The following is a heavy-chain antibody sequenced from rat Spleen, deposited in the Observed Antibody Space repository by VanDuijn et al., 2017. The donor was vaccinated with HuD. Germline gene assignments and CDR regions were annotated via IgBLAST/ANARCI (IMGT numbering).Heavy chain of an antibody. J-gene: IGHJ2*01. D-gene: IGHD4-1*01. CDR2: MWRSGST. Sequence: QVQLKESGPGLVKPSETLSLTCTVSGFSLASSHVSWVRQPPGKGLEWMGVMWRSGSTEYNSGLKSRLSISRDTSKSQVFLKMNSLQTEDTAMYFCARSDGYNYFDYWGQGVMVTVSS. CDR3: ARSDGYNYFDY. V-gene: IGHV2S12*01. CDR1: GFSLASSH.